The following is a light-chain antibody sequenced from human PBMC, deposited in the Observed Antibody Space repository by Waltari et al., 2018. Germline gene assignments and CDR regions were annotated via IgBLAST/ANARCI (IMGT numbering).Light chain of an antibody. J-gene: IGKJ1*01. CDR1: LRVSKY. Sequence: EIVLTQSPGTLSLSPGERATLSCRASLRVSKYLAWYQQRPGQAPRLLIYAASTRATGIPDRFSGSGSGTGFSLTISRLEPEDFAVYYCQNHERLPATFGQGTKVEIK. CDR2: AAS. CDR3: QNHERLPAT. V-gene: IGKV3-20*01.